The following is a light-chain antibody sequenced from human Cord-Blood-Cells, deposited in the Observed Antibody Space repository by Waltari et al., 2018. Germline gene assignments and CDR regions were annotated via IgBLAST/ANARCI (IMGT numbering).Light chain of an antibody. V-gene: IGLV2-14*01. Sequence: QSALTQPASVSGSPGQSITISCPGTSSDAGGYNYVSWYQQHPGKAPKLMIYEVSNRPSGVSNRFSGSKSGNTASLTISGLQAEDEADYYCSSYTSSSTLYVVFGGGTKLTVL. J-gene: IGLJ2*01. CDR1: SSDAGGYNY. CDR3: SSYTSSSTLYVV. CDR2: EVS.